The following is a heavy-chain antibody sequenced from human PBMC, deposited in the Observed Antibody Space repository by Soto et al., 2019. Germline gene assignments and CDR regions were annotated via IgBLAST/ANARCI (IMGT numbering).Heavy chain of an antibody. CDR2: ISGSGGST. CDR3: AKDHQPKGHPVGKLPAHYYYYYGMDV. V-gene: IGHV3-23*01. Sequence: EVQLLESGGGLVQPGGSLRLSCAASGFTFSSYAMSWVRQAPGKGLEWVSAISGSGGSTYYADSVKGRFTISRDNSKNTLYLQMNSLRAEDTAVYYCAKDHQPKGHPVGKLPAHYYYYYGMDVWGQGTTVTVSS. J-gene: IGHJ6*02. D-gene: IGHD1-7*01. CDR1: GFTFSSYA.